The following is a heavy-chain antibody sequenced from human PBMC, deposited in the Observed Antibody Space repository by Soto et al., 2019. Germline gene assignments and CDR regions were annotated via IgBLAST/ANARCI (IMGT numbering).Heavy chain of an antibody. CDR2: ISSSNAYI. Sequence: GGSLRLSCAASGLTFNLYNMNWVRQAPGKGLEWVSSISSSNAYIYYADSVRGRFTISRDNDKKSVELQMNSLRVEDTAVYYCVSPATHGRKYYFQWWGHGSLVTVSS. CDR3: VSPATHGRKYYFQW. V-gene: IGHV3-21*01. CDR1: GLTFNLYN. J-gene: IGHJ4*01.